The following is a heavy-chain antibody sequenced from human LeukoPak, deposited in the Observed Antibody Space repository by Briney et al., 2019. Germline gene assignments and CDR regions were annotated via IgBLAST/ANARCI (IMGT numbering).Heavy chain of an antibody. V-gene: IGHV3-48*01. Sequence: GGSLRLSCAASGFTFSSYSMNWVRQAPGKGLEWVSYISSSSNTIYYAESVKGRFTISRDNAKNSLYLQMNSLRAEDTAVYYCARGEGVFDYWGQGTLVTVSS. CDR2: ISSSSNTI. CDR1: GFTFSSYS. CDR3: ARGEGVFDY. J-gene: IGHJ4*02. D-gene: IGHD1-26*01.